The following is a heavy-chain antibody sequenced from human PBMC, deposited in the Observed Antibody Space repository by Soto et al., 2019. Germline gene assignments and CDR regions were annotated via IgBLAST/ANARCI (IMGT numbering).Heavy chain of an antibody. Sequence: SETLSLTCAVSGGSISSGGYSWSWIRQPPGKGLEWIGYIYHSGSTYYYPSLKSRVTISVDTSKNQFSLKLSSVTAADTAVYYCARHNPGIAAAGTRRYYFDYWGQGTLVTSPQ. CDR1: GGSISSGGYS. CDR3: ARHNPGIAAAGTRRYYFDY. D-gene: IGHD6-13*01. CDR2: IYHSGST. J-gene: IGHJ4*02. V-gene: IGHV4-30-2*01.